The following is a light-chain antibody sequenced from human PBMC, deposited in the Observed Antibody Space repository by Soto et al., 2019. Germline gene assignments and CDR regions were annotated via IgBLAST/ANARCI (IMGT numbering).Light chain of an antibody. CDR2: GNS. J-gene: IGLJ3*02. V-gene: IGLV1-40*01. CDR3: QSYDSSLSGWV. Sequence: QSVLTQPPSGSGAPGQKVTICCTGSSSNIGAGYDVHWYQQLPGTAPKLLIYGNSNRPSGVPDRFSGSKSGTSASLAITGLQAEDEADYYCQSYDSSLSGWVFGGGTKVTVL. CDR1: SSNIGAGYD.